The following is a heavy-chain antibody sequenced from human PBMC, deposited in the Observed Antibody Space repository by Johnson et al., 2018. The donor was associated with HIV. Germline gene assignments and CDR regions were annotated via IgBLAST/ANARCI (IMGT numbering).Heavy chain of an antibody. D-gene: IGHD3-16*01. CDR1: GFTFSSYA. V-gene: IGHV3-30-3*02. CDR3: AKRAATGDDAFDI. Sequence: VQLVESGGGVVQPGRSLRLSCAASGFTFSSYAMHWVRQAPGKGLEWVAVISYDGSNKYYADSVKGRFTISRDNSKNTLYLQISSLRPEDTAVYYCAKRAATGDDAFDIWGQGTMVTVSS. J-gene: IGHJ3*02. CDR2: ISYDGSNK.